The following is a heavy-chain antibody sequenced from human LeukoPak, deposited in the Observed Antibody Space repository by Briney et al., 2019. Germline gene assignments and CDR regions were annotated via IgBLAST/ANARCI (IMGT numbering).Heavy chain of an antibody. CDR1: GFTFSNAW. D-gene: IGHD3-10*01. Sequence: PGGSLRLSCAASGFTFSNAWMSWVCQAPGKGLEWVGRIKSKTDGGTTDYAAPVKGRFTISRDDSKNTLYLQMNSLKTEDTAVYYCTTGGSMVRGVIRYYWGQGTLVTVSS. CDR2: IKSKTDGGTT. V-gene: IGHV3-15*01. CDR3: TTGGSMVRGVIRYY. J-gene: IGHJ4*02.